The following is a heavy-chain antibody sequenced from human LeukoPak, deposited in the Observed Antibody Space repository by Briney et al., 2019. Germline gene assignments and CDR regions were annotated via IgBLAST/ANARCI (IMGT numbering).Heavy chain of an antibody. CDR1: GGSISSYY. CDR3: ARGGYDSSWSPFDY. Sequence: ASETLSLTCTVSGGSISSYYWSWIRQPPGKGLEWIGYIYYSGSTKYNPSLKSRVTMSVDTSKNQFSLNLSSVTAADTAVYYCARGGYDSSWSPFDYWGQGTLVTVSS. V-gene: IGHV4-59*01. CDR2: IYYSGST. D-gene: IGHD6-13*01. J-gene: IGHJ4*02.